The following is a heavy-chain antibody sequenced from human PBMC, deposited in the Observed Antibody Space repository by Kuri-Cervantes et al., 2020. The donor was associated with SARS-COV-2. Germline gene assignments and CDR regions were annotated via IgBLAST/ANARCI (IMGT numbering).Heavy chain of an antibody. J-gene: IGHJ2*01. V-gene: IGHV3-74*01. CDR2: INSDGSST. Sequence: GESLKISCAASGFTFSNYWMHWVRQAPGKGLVWVSRINSDGSSTSYADSVKGRFTISRGNAKNTLYLQMNSLRAEDTAVYYCARTSLAAQWYFDLWGRGTLVTVSS. D-gene: IGHD3-16*02. CDR1: GFTFSNYW. CDR3: ARTSLAAQWYFDL.